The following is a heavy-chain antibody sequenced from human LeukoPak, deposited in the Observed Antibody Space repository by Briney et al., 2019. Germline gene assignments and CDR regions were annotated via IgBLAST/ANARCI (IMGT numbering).Heavy chain of an antibody. V-gene: IGHV4-4*07. J-gene: IGHJ4*02. CDR3: ARDSRLWYSSGWYYFDY. CDR2: IYTSGST. CDR1: GGSISSYY. Sequence: PSETLSLTCTVSGGSISSYYWSWIRQPAGKGLEWIGRIYTSGSTNYNPSLKSRVTMSVDTSKNQFSLKLSSVTAADTAAYYCARDSRLWYSSGWYYFDYWGQGTLVTVSS. D-gene: IGHD6-19*01.